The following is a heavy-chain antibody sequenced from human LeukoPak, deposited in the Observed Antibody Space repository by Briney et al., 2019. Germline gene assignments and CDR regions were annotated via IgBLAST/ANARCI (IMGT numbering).Heavy chain of an antibody. CDR1: GFTFSSYE. D-gene: IGHD3-16*01. CDR3: ARGDDSQQRNDALDI. Sequence: GGSLRLSCAASGFTFSSYEMNWVRQAPGKGLEWVSSISRHSADIYYADSVRGRFTISRDNAKNSVFLQMNSLRAEDTAVYYCARGDDSQQRNDALDIWGQGTMVTVSS. V-gene: IGHV3-21*03. J-gene: IGHJ3*02. CDR2: ISRHSADI.